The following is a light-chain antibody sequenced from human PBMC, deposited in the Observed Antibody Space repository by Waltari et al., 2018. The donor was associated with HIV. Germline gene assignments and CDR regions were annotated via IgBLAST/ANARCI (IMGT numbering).Light chain of an antibody. V-gene: IGLV3-21*02. CDR3: QVCVDNSVI. J-gene: IGLJ2*01. CDR2: DDS. Sequence: SYVLTRPPSVSVAPGQTARITCGGNSVGRKSVPWYQQKSGQAPVLVVYDDSDRPARIPGLFSVSNAGNTAPLTIGRVEDGDEADYYWQVCVDNSVIFAGGTRLTVL. CDR1: SVGRKS.